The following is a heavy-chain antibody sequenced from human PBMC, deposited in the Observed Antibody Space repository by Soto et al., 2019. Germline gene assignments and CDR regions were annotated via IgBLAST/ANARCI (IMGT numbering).Heavy chain of an antibody. CDR3: ARNLADTTANYAMDV. Sequence: QVQLVESGGGVVQPGRSLRVSCVASGFTFSSDVMHWVRQAPGKGLEWVALIWHDGSDISYGDSVRGRFTISRDNSNKALYLQMNRLRADDTAVYYCARNLADTTANYAMDVWGQGTTVTVSS. CDR2: IWHDGSDI. V-gene: IGHV3-33*01. J-gene: IGHJ6*02. CDR1: GFTFSSDV. D-gene: IGHD2-15*01.